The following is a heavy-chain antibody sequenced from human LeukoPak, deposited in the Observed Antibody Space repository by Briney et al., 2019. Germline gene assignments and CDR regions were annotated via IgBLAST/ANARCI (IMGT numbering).Heavy chain of an antibody. V-gene: IGHV4-34*01. CDR3: ARGLRREHHRRVPRLNWFDP. CDR2: INHSGST. Sequence: SETLSLTCAVYGGSFSGYYWSWIHQPPGKGLEWIGEINHSGSTDYNPSLKSRVTISVDTSKNQFSLKLSSVTAADTAVYYCARGLRREHHRRVPRLNWFDPWGQGTLVTVSS. D-gene: IGHD1/OR15-1a*01. J-gene: IGHJ5*02. CDR1: GGSFSGYY.